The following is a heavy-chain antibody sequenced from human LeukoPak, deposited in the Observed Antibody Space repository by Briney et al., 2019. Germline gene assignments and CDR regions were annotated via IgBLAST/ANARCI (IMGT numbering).Heavy chain of an antibody. CDR3: AREGTNWDNWFDP. CDR1: GESFSGYS. CDR2: INQRRNT. D-gene: IGHD7-27*01. V-gene: IGHV4-34*01. J-gene: IGHJ5*02. Sequence: SETLSLTCVVYGESFSGYSWSWIRQPPGKGLEWIGEINQRRNTNYNPSLKSRVTISIDTSKNQFSLKLSSVTAADTAVYYCAREGTNWDNWFDPWGQGTLVTVSS.